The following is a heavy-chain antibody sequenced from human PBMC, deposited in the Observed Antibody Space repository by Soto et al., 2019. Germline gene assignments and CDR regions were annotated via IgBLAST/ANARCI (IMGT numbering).Heavy chain of an antibody. D-gene: IGHD2-21*02. CDR1: GFTFSSYA. CDR3: AKDQVEVVTATGLDY. J-gene: IGHJ4*02. V-gene: IGHV3-23*01. CDR2: ISGSGMST. Sequence: GGSLRLSCAASGFTFSSYAMNWVRQAPGKGLGWVSGISGSGMSTYYADSVKGRFTISRDNSKNTVYLQMNSLRAEDTAIYYCAKDQVEVVTATGLDYWGQGTLVTVSS.